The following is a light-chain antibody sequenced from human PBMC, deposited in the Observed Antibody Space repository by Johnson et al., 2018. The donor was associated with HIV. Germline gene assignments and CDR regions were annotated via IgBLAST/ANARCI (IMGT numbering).Light chain of an antibody. J-gene: IGLJ1*01. V-gene: IGLV1-51*01. CDR2: DNN. Sequence: QSVLTQSPSVSAAPGQMVTISCSGSSSNIGNNYVSWYQQLPGTAPKLLIYDNNKRPSGISDRFSGSKSGTSATLGITGLQTGDEADYYCGTWDSSLSASYVFGTGTKVTVL. CDR3: GTWDSSLSASYV. CDR1: SSNIGNNY.